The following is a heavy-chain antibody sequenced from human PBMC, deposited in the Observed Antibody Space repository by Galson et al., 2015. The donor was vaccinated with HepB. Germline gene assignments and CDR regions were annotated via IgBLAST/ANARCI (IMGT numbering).Heavy chain of an antibody. J-gene: IGHJ3*02. V-gene: IGHV1-18*01. CDR2: ISGNNGNT. CDR3: ARGEHAFDI. Sequence: QSGAEVKKPGASVKVSCKASGYTFIAYGISWVRQAPGQGLEWMGWISGNNGNTNYAENFQGRVTMTTDTSTTTVYMELRSLRSDDTAMYYCARGEHAFDIWDQGTMVTVSS. CDR1: GYTFIAYG.